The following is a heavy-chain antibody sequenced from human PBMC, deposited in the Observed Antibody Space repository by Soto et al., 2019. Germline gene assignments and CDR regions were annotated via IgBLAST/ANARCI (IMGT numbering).Heavy chain of an antibody. V-gene: IGHV4-34*01. J-gene: IGHJ4*02. CDR1: GGSFSGYY. CDR3: ARDLPPGR. D-gene: IGHD3-10*01. CDR2: INHSGST. Sequence: PSETLSLTCAVYGGSFSGYYWSWIRQPPGRGLEWIGEINHSGSTNYNPSLKSRVTISVDTSKNQFSLKLSSVTAADTAVYYCARDLPPGRWGQGTLVTVSS.